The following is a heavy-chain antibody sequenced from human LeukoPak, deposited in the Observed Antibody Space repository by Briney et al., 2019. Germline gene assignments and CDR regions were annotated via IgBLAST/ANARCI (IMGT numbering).Heavy chain of an antibody. J-gene: IGHJ3*02. Sequence: ASVKVSCKASGYTFTGYYMHWVRQAPGQGLEWMGWINPNSGGTNYAQKFQGRVTMTRDTSISTAYMELSRLRSDDTAVYYCARDLNWNYIMGDAFDIWGQGTMVTVSS. D-gene: IGHD1-7*01. CDR2: INPNSGGT. CDR3: ARDLNWNYIMGDAFDI. V-gene: IGHV1-2*02. CDR1: GYTFTGYY.